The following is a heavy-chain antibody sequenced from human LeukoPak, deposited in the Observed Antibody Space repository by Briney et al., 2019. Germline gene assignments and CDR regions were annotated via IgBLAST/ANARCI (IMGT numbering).Heavy chain of an antibody. CDR1: GFIFSNFV. V-gene: IGHV3-64*01. CDR3: ATFGERFSY. J-gene: IGHJ4*02. D-gene: IGHD3-16*01. CDR2: ITSHGGST. Sequence: WGSLRLSCVASGFIFSNFVMHWVRQAPGKGLEYVSAITSHGGSTYYANSVKGRFAVSRDNSKSTLFLQMGSLRAEDMAVYYCATFGERFSYWGQGTLVTVSS.